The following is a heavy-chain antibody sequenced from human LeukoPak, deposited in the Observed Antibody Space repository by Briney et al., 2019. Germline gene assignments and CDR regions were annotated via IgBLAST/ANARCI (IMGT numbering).Heavy chain of an antibody. Sequence: GESLKISCKGSGYRFTSYWIGWVRQMPGKGLEWMGIIYPGDSDTRYSPSFQGQVTISADKSISTAYLQWSSLKASDTAMYYCARLLERRPDAFDIWGQGTMVTVSS. V-gene: IGHV5-51*01. CDR1: GYRFTSYW. D-gene: IGHD1-1*01. CDR2: IYPGDSDT. J-gene: IGHJ3*02. CDR3: ARLLERRPDAFDI.